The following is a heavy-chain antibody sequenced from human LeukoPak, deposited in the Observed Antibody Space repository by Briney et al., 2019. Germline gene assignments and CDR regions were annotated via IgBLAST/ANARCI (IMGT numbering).Heavy chain of an antibody. V-gene: IGHV1-8*02. Sequence: GASVKVSCKTSGYIFTDYYIHWVRQATGQGLEWMGWMNPNSGNTGYAQKFQGRVTMTRNTSISTAYMELSSLRSEDTAVYYCARAIGHVYYYYYMDVWGKGTTVTISS. CDR3: ARAIGHVYYYYYMDV. J-gene: IGHJ6*03. D-gene: IGHD3/OR15-3a*01. CDR2: MNPNSGNT. CDR1: GYIFTDYY.